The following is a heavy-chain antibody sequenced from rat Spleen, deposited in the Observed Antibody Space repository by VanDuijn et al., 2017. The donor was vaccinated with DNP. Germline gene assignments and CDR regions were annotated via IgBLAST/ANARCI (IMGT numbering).Heavy chain of an antibody. J-gene: IGHJ2*01. CDR1: GFTFSDFP. Sequence: EVQLVESGGGLVQTGGSMKLSCAASGFTFSDFPMAWVRQTPTKGLEWFATISTNGGGTYYRDSVKGRFTVSRDNAKSTLYLQMDSLRSEDTATYYCTTLNFYASLAEYFDYWGQGVMVTVSS. CDR3: TTLNFYASLAEYFDY. V-gene: IGHV5-46*01. CDR2: ISTNGGGT. D-gene: IGHD1-12*01.